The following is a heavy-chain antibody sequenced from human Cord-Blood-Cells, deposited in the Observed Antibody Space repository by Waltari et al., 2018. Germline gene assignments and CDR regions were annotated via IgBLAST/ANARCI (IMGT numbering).Heavy chain of an antibody. Sequence: QVQLVQSGAEVKKPGASVKVSCKASGYTFTSNDINWVRQATGQGLEWMGWMNPNSGNTGYAQKFQGRVTITRNTSISTAYMELSSLRSEDTAVYYCARGLGYSYGPRNAFDIWGQGTMVTVSS. D-gene: IGHD5-18*01. J-gene: IGHJ3*02. CDR1: GYTFTSND. CDR2: MNPNSGNT. V-gene: IGHV1-8*03. CDR3: ARGLGYSYGPRNAFDI.